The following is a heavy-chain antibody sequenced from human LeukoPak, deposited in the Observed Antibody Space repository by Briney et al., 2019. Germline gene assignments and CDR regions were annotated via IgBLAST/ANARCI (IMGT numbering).Heavy chain of an antibody. CDR1: GVSVSSGSYY. V-gene: IGHV4-61*01. CDR2: IYYSGTT. J-gene: IGHJ3*02. CDR3: AREEARAFDI. Sequence: PSETLSLTCTVSGVSVSSGSYYWSWIRQPPGKGLEWIGYIYYSGTTNYNPSLESRVTISVDTSKDQFSLKLSSVTAADTAVYYCAREEARAFDIWGQGTMVTVSS.